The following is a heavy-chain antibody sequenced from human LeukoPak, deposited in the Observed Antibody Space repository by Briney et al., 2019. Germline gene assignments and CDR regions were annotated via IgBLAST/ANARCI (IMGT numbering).Heavy chain of an antibody. CDR3: SRGLIVGGYYYS. Sequence: EASVKVSCKASGYTFTNYDINWVRQATGQGLEWMAWLNPNNGYSGYAQRFQGRVTITRDTSINTAYMELSSLRSEDTAVYYCSRGLIVGGYYYSWGQGTLVTVSS. J-gene: IGHJ4*02. V-gene: IGHV1-8*01. D-gene: IGHD1-26*01. CDR2: LNPNNGYS. CDR1: GYTFTNYD.